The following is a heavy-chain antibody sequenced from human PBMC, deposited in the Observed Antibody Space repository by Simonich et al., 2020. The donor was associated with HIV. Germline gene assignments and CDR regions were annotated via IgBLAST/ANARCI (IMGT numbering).Heavy chain of an antibody. D-gene: IGHD3-3*01. Sequence: QVQLQQWGAGLLKPSETLSLTCAVYGGSFSGYYWNWIRQPPGKGLDCIGEINHSRITNYKSSLNRRATITVDKSKNQFSLKLSSVTAADTAIYYCARRDRELILYFDYWGQGNLVTVSS. CDR3: ARRDRELILYFDY. CDR2: INHSRIT. J-gene: IGHJ4*02. CDR1: GGSFSGYY. V-gene: IGHV4-34*01.